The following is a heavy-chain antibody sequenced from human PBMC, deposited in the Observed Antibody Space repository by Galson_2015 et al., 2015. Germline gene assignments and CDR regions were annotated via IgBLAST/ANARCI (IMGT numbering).Heavy chain of an antibody. CDR3: ARDRSGPYYFDY. J-gene: IGHJ4*02. Sequence: SLRLSCAVSGFSFSSYWMSWVRQAPGKGLEWVASVKHDGSDKYYVGSVKGRFTISRDNVKNSLYLQMNSLRADDTAVYYCARDRSGPYYFDYWGQGTLVTVSS. D-gene: IGHD2-8*02. CDR1: GFSFSSYW. V-gene: IGHV3-7*03. CDR2: VKHDGSDK.